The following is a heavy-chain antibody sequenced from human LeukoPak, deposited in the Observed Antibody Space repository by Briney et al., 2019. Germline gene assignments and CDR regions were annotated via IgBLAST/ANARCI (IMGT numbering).Heavy chain of an antibody. CDR1: GYTFIGYY. CDR3: ARDGNFDY. J-gene: IGHJ4*02. Sequence: ASVKVSCKASGYTFIGYYMYWVRQAPGQGLEWMGWINPNSGDTNYAQKFQGRVTMTRDTSISTAYMEMSRLRSDDTAIYYCARDGNFDYWGQGTLVTVSS. D-gene: IGHD1-26*01. V-gene: IGHV1-2*02. CDR2: INPNSGDT.